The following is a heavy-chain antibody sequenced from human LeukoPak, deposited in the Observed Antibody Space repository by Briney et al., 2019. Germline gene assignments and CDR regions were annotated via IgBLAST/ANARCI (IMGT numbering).Heavy chain of an antibody. CDR2: INPNSGGT. Sequence: GASVKVSCKASGYTFTGYYMHWVRQAPGQGLEWMGFINPNSGGTNYAQKFQGRVTMTRDTSISTAYMELSSLTSGDTAVYYCARDLEGYHYGSGNYPQWGQGTLITVSS. CDR3: ARDLEGYHYGSGNYPQ. D-gene: IGHD3-10*01. V-gene: IGHV1-2*02. J-gene: IGHJ4*02. CDR1: GYTFTGYY.